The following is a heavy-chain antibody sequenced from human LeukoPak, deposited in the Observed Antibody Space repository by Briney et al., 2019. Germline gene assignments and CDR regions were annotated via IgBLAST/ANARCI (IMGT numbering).Heavy chain of an antibody. J-gene: IGHJ4*02. CDR2: IKQDETEK. V-gene: IGHV3-7*03. Sequence: PGGSLRLSCTASGFTFSNFWMGWVRQAPGKGLEWVANIKQDETEKFYLGSVKGRFTITRDNAKNSLYLQMNSLRVEDTALYYCARDNGWSADFWGQGTLVTVSS. D-gene: IGHD2-15*01. CDR1: GFTFSNFW. CDR3: ARDNGWSADF.